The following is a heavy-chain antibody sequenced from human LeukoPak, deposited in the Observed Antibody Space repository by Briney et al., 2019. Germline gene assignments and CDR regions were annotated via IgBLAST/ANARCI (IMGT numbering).Heavy chain of an antibody. J-gene: IGHJ4*02. CDR2: ISGSGGST. D-gene: IGHD3-9*01. V-gene: IGHV3-23*01. CDR3: AKGTSYVLRYFDWLIPFDY. CDR1: GFTFSSYA. Sequence: PGGSLRLSCAASGFTFSSYAMSWVRQAPGKGLEWVSAISGSGGSTYYADSVKGRFTISRDNSKNTLYLQMNSLRAEDTAVYYCAKGTSYVLRYFDWLIPFDYWGQGTLVTVSS.